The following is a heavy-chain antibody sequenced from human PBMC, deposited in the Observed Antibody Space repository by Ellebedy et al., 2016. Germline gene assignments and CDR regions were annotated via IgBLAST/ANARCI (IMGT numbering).Heavy chain of an antibody. J-gene: IGHJ5*02. D-gene: IGHD4-17*01. Sequence: ASVKVSXXASGYTFTSYGISWVRQAPGQGLEWMGWISAYNGNTNYAQKLQGRVTMTTDTSTSTAYMELRSLRSDDTAAYYCARKVSTVTQGWFDPWGQGTLVTVSS. CDR3: ARKVSTVTQGWFDP. CDR1: GYTFTSYG. CDR2: ISAYNGNT. V-gene: IGHV1-18*01.